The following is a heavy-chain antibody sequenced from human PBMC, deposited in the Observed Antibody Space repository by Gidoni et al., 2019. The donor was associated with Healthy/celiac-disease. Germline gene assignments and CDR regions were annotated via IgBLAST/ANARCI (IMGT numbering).Heavy chain of an antibody. J-gene: IGHJ4*02. D-gene: IGHD3-16*01. CDR1: VGSFSGYS. Sequence: QVQLQQWGAGLLKPSETLSLTCAVYVGSFSGYSWSWIRQPPGKGLEWIGEINHSGSTNYNPSLKSRVTISVDTSKNQFSLKLSSVTAADTAVYYCARLSIMITFGGGSLWVAQYYFDYWGQGTLVTVSS. CDR2: INHSGST. V-gene: IGHV4-34*01. CDR3: ARLSIMITFGGGSLWVAQYYFDY.